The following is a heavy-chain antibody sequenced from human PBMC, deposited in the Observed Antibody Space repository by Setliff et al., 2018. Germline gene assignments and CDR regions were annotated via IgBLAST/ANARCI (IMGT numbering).Heavy chain of an antibody. CDR1: GYTFTSYY. V-gene: IGHV1-46*01. J-gene: IGHJ4*02. Sequence: SVKVSCKASGYTFTSYYMHWVRQAPGQGLEWMGIINPSGGSTSYAQKFQGRGTMTRDTSTSTVYMELSSLRSEDTVVYYCAGGYCSGGSCYEGSFDYWGQGTLVTVSS. D-gene: IGHD2-15*01. CDR3: AGGYCSGGSCYEGSFDY. CDR2: INPSGGST.